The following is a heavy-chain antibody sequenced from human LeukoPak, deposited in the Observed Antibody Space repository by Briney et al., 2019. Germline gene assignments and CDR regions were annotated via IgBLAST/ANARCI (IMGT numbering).Heavy chain of an antibody. V-gene: IGHV3-21*01. Sequence: GGSLRLSCAASGFTFSSYSMNWVRQAPGKGLEWVSSISSSSSYIYYADSVKGRFTISRDNAENSLYLQMNSLRAEDTAVYYCARDGDYYDSSGGFDYWGQGTLVTVSS. CDR1: GFTFSSYS. CDR3: ARDGDYYDSSGGFDY. CDR2: ISSSSSYI. J-gene: IGHJ4*02. D-gene: IGHD3-22*01.